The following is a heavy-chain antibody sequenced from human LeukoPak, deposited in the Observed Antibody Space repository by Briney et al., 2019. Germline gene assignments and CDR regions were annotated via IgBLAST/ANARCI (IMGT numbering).Heavy chain of an antibody. CDR2: ISGSGGST. CDR3: ARGRYNWNDREYGLDV. V-gene: IGHV3-23*01. CDR1: GFTFSSYA. D-gene: IGHD1-1*01. Sequence: GGSLRLSCAASGFTFSSYAMSWVRQAPGKGLEWVSAISGSGGSTYYADSVKGRFTMSRDNARNTMYLQMNSLRAEDTAVYFCARGRYNWNDREYGLDVWGQGTTVTVSS. J-gene: IGHJ6*02.